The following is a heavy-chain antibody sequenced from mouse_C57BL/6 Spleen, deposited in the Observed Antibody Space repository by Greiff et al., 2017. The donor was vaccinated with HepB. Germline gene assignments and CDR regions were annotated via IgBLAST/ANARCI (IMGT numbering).Heavy chain of an antibody. Sequence: QVQLQQPGTELVKPGASVKLSCKASGYTFTSYWMYWVKQRPGQGLEWIGNINPSNGGTNYNEKFKSKATLTVDKSSSTAYMQLSSLTSEDSAVYYCARDDYDDYAMDYWGQGTSVTVSS. CDR3: ARDDYDDYAMDY. CDR1: GYTFTSYW. J-gene: IGHJ4*01. CDR2: INPSNGGT. D-gene: IGHD2-4*01. V-gene: IGHV1-53*01.